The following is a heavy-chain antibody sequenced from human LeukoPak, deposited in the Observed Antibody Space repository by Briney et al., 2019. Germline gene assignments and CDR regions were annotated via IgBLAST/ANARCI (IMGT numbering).Heavy chain of an antibody. D-gene: IGHD2-15*01. J-gene: IGHJ4*02. CDR2: ISYSGST. V-gene: IGHV4-59*12. Sequence: SETLSLTCTVSGGSISSYYWSWIRQPPGKGLEWIGYISYSGSTNYNPSLKSRVTISVDTSKNQFSLKLSSVTAADTAVYYCARVRSGPGGHFDGWGQGTLVTVSS. CDR3: ARVRSGPGGHFDG. CDR1: GGSISSYY.